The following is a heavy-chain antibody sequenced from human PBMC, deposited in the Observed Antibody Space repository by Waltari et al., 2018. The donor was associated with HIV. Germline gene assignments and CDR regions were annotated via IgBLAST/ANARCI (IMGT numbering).Heavy chain of an antibody. CDR1: GFPFRTFG. Sequence: QVKLEESGGGVVQPGRSLRLSCAASGFPFRTFGMHWVRQAPGEGLEWVAAISNDGSHTYYTDSVKGRFTISRDDSKNTLFLQMSSLGPEDTAVYFCAKGGAPTCGGDCTYPIDFWGRGTLVTVSS. V-gene: IGHV3-30*18. D-gene: IGHD2-21*02. CDR2: ISNDGSHT. J-gene: IGHJ4*02. CDR3: AKGGAPTCGGDCTYPIDF.